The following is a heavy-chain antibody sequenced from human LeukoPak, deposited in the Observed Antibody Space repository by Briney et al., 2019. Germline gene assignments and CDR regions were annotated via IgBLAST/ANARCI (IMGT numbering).Heavy chain of an antibody. CDR2: IKQDGSEK. J-gene: IGHJ6*02. CDR3: ATTITMVRGVRPYYYYYGMDV. V-gene: IGHV3-7*01. D-gene: IGHD3-10*01. Sequence: GGSLRLSCAASGFTFSSYSMNWVRQAPGKGLEWGANIKQDGSEKYYVDSVRGRFTISRDNAKNSLYLQMNSLRAEDTAVYYCATTITMVRGVRPYYYYYGMDVWGQGTTVTVSS. CDR1: GFTFSSYS.